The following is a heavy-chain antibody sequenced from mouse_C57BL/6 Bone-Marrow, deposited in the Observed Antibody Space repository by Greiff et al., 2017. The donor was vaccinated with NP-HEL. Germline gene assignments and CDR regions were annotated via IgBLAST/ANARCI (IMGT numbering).Heavy chain of an antibody. V-gene: IGHV1-55*01. CDR3: ANHYYGSSYLYYFDY. CDR1: GCTFTSYW. CDR2: IYPGSGST. D-gene: IGHD1-1*01. J-gene: IGHJ2*01. Sequence: QVQLQQPGAELVKPGASVKMSCKASGCTFTSYWITWVKQRPGKGLEWIGDIYPGSGSTNYNEKFKSKATLTVDTSSSTAYMQLSSLTSEDSAVYYCANHYYGSSYLYYFDYWGQGTTLTVSS.